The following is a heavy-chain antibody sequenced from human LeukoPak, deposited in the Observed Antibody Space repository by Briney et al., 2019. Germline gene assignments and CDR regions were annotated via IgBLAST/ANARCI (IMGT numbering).Heavy chain of an antibody. CDR1: GFTFSSYS. J-gene: IGHJ3*02. V-gene: IGHV3-48*01. CDR3: ARDSPDIVVVVAATDAFDI. D-gene: IGHD2-15*01. CDR2: ISSSSSTI. Sequence: GGSLRLSCAASGFTFSSYSMNWVRQAPGKGLEWVSYISSSSSTIYYADSVKGRFTIPRDNAKNSLYLQMNSLRAEDTAVYYCARDSPDIVVVVAATDAFDIWGQGTMVTVSS.